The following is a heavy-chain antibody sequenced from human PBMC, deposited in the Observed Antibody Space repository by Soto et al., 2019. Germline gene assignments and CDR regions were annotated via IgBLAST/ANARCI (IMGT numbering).Heavy chain of an antibody. Sequence: GGSLRLSCAASGFTFSSYGMHWVRQAPGKGLEWVAVIWYDGSNKYYADSVKGRFTISRDNSKNTLYLQMNSLRAEDTAVYYCARDPRYNWNGPDYWGQGTLVTVSS. CDR3: ARDPRYNWNGPDY. CDR1: GFTFSSYG. D-gene: IGHD1-20*01. CDR2: IWYDGSNK. J-gene: IGHJ4*02. V-gene: IGHV3-33*01.